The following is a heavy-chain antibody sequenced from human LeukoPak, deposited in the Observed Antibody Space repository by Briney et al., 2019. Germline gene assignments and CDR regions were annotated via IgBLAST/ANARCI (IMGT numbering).Heavy chain of an antibody. CDR3: ASSGWYWDAFDI. CDR2: IYYSGST. CDR1: GGSISSGDYY. D-gene: IGHD6-19*01. Sequence: PSETLSLTCTVSGGSISSGDYYWSWIRQPPGKGLEWIGYIYYSGSTYYSPSLKSRVTISVDTSKNQFSLKLSSVTAADTAVYYCASSGWYWDAFDIWGQGTMVTVSS. J-gene: IGHJ3*02. V-gene: IGHV4-30-4*01.